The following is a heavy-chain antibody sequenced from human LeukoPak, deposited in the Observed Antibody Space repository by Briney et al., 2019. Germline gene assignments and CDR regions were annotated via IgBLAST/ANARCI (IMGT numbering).Heavy chain of an antibody. Sequence: GRSLRLSCAASGFTFSSYAMHWVRQAPGKGLEWVAVISYGGSNKYYADSVKGRFTISRDNSKNTLYLQMNSLRAEDTAVYYCARGAPRITMIVVVTRDAFDIWGQGTMVTVSS. CDR2: ISYGGSNK. CDR3: ARGAPRITMIVVVTRDAFDI. CDR1: GFTFSSYA. V-gene: IGHV3-30*04. J-gene: IGHJ3*02. D-gene: IGHD3-22*01.